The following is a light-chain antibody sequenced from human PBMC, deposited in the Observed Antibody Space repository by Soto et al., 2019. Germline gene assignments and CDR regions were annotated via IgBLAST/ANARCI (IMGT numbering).Light chain of an antibody. V-gene: IGLV2-14*01. Sequence: QSGVSQPACVSFSPGQSITISCSGTSSDIGAYDHVAWFQQFPGKTPKLVIYSVSNRPSGVSYRFSGSKSGNTASLTISGLQADDEADYYCISYTVSRSYVFGPGTKVTVL. J-gene: IGLJ1*01. CDR1: SSDIGAYDH. CDR3: ISYTVSRSYV. CDR2: SVS.